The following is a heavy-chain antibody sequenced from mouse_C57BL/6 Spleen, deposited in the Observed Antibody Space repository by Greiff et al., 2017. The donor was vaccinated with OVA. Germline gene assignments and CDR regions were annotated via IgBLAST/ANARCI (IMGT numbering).Heavy chain of an antibody. CDR2: IYPGGGYP. CDR1: GYTFTNYW. CDR3: ARSGGLLQKAMDY. V-gene: IGHV1-63*01. D-gene: IGHD1-1*01. J-gene: IGHJ4*01. Sequence: QVQLQQSGAELVRPGTSVKMSCKASGYTFTNYWIGWAKQRPGHGLEWIGDIYPGGGYPNYNEKFKGKATLTADKSSSTAYMQFSSLTSEDSAIYYCARSGGLLQKAMDYWGQGTSVTVSS.